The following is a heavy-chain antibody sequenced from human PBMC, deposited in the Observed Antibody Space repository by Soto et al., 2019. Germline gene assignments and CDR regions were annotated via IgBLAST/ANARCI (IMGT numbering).Heavy chain of an antibody. J-gene: IGHJ5*02. CDR1: GGTFSSYA. Sequence: QVQLVQSGAEVKKPGSSVKVSCKASGGTFSSYAISWVRQAPGQGLEWMGGLIPIFVTANYAQKFQGRVTLNADESTSTAYMELSSLRSEDTAVYYCAREHIVVVPAAHEYNWFDPWGQGPLVTVSS. D-gene: IGHD2-2*01. V-gene: IGHV1-69*01. CDR2: LIPIFVTA. CDR3: AREHIVVVPAAHEYNWFDP.